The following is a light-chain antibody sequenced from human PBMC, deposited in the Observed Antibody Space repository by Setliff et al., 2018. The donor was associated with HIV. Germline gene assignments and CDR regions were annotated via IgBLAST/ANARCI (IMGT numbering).Light chain of an antibody. V-gene: IGLV1-44*01. Sequence: QSVLTQPPSASGTPGQRVTISCSGSSSNIGSNTVNWYQQLAGTAPKLLIYSNNQRPSGVPDRFSGSKSGTSASLAISGLQSEDEADYYCAAWDDSLNVPYVFGTGTKVTVL. CDR1: SSNIGSNT. CDR2: SNN. CDR3: AAWDDSLNVPYV. J-gene: IGLJ1*01.